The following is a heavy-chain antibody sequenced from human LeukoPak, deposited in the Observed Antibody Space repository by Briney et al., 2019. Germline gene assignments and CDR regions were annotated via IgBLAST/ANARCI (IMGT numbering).Heavy chain of an antibody. J-gene: IGHJ3*02. CDR1: GFTFSSYW. CDR3: ARDFYYYGSGKYYSVDVFDI. D-gene: IGHD3-10*01. V-gene: IGHV3-7*01. CDR2: IKQDGSEK. Sequence: GGSLRLSCAASGFTFSSYWMSWVRQAPGKGREGVANIKQDGSEKDHVDSVKGRFTISTANAKNSLHLQLNSLSAAATAVYYCARDFYYYGSGKYYSVDVFDIWRQGTMVTVSS.